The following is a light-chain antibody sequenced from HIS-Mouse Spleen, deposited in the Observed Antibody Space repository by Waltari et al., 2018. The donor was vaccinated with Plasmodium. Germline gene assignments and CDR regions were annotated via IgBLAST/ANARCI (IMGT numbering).Light chain of an antibody. CDR3: QSADSSGTDPVV. V-gene: IGLV3-25*03. CDR2: KDS. Sequence: SYELTQPPSVSVSPGQTARITCSGDALPKQSAYWYQQKPGQAPVLGIYKDSGRPAGIPERFAGSSSGTTGTLTISGVQAEDEADYYCQSADSSGTDPVVFGGGTKLTVL. J-gene: IGLJ2*01. CDR1: ALPKQS.